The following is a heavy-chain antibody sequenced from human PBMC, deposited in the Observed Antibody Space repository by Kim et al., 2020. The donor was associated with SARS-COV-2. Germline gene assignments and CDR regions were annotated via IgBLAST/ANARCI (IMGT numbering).Heavy chain of an antibody. D-gene: IGHD6-13*01. CDR3: ARGPVGRIAAAGPLDY. J-gene: IGHJ4*02. V-gene: IGHV4-34*01. Sequence: SLKSRVSISVDTSKNQFSLKLSSVTAAATAVYYCARGPVGRIAAAGPLDYWGQGTLVTVSS.